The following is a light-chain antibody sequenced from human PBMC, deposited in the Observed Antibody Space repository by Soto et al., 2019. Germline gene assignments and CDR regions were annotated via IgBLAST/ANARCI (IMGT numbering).Light chain of an antibody. CDR2: GNS. J-gene: IGLJ3*02. Sequence: QSVLTQPPSVSGAPGQRVTISCTGRSSNIGAGYDVHWYQQLPGTAPKLLIYGNSNRPSGVPDRFSGSKSGTSASLAITGLQAEDEADYYCQSYDSSLNWVFGGGTKLTVL. CDR1: SSNIGAGYD. V-gene: IGLV1-40*01. CDR3: QSYDSSLNWV.